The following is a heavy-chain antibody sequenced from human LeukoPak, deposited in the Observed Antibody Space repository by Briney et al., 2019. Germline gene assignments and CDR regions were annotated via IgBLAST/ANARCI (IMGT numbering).Heavy chain of an antibody. V-gene: IGHV4-59*01. CDR2: IYYSGST. CDR3: ARDARRHFMDV. CDR1: GGSISSYY. Sequence: SETLSPTCTVSGGSISSYYWSWIRQPPGKGLEWIGYIYYSGSTNYNPSLKSRVTISVDTSKNQFSLKLSSVTAADTAVYYCARDARRHFMDVWGQGTTVTVSS. J-gene: IGHJ6*02.